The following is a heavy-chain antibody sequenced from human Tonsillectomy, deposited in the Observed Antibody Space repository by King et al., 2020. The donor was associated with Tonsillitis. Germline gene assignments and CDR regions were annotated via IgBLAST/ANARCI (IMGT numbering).Heavy chain of an antibody. V-gene: IGHV4-59*01. Sequence: QLQESGPGLVKPSETLSLTCTVSGGSISSYYWSWIRQPPGKGLEWIGYIYYSGSTNYNPSLQSRVTISLDTSKNQFSLKLSSVTAADTAGYYCARDNRMAGPYYYHYGMDVWGQGTTVPVSS. D-gene: IGHD6-19*01. CDR1: GGSISSYY. J-gene: IGHJ6*02. CDR2: IYYSGST. CDR3: ARDNRMAGPYYYHYGMDV.